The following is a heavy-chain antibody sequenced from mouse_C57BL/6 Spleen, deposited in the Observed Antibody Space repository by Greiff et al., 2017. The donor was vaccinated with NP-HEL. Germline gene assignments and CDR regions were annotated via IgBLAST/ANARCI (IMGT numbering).Heavy chain of an antibody. Sequence: VKLQESGAELVRPGASVKLSCKASGYTFTDYYINWVKQRPGQGLEWIARIYPGSGNTYYNEKFKGKATLTAEKSSSTAYMQLSSLTSEDSAVYFCARWYYSNYEGAMDYWGQGTSVTVSS. V-gene: IGHV1-76*01. CDR3: ARWYYSNYEGAMDY. CDR2: IYPGSGNT. J-gene: IGHJ4*01. CDR1: GYTFTDYY. D-gene: IGHD2-5*01.